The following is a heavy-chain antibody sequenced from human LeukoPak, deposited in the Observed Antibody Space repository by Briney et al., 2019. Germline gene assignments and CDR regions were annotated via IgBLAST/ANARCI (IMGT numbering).Heavy chain of an antibody. D-gene: IGHD3-16*02. CDR2: ITGSGGTT. Sequence: GGSLRLSCAASGFTFSGFGMSWVRQAPGKGLEWVSGITGSGGTTYYADSMKGRFIISRDNSKSTSDLQMNSLRAEDTAVYYCAREGDSRWGELSPWGQGTLVTVSA. CDR1: GFTFSGFG. V-gene: IGHV3-23*01. CDR3: AREGDSRWGELSP. J-gene: IGHJ1*01.